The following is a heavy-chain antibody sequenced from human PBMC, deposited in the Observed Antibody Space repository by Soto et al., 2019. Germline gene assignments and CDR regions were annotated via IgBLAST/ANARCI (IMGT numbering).Heavy chain of an antibody. CDR3: ARWYSSSWTDYYYYGMDV. Sequence: QVQLQESGPGLVKPSETLSLTCTVSGGSISSYYWSWIRQPAGKGLEWIGRIYTSGSTNYNPSLKSRVTMSVDTSKTQFSLKLSSVTAADTAVYYCARWYSSSWTDYYYYGMDVWGQGTTVTVSS. V-gene: IGHV4-4*07. CDR2: IYTSGST. CDR1: GGSISSYY. J-gene: IGHJ6*02. D-gene: IGHD6-13*01.